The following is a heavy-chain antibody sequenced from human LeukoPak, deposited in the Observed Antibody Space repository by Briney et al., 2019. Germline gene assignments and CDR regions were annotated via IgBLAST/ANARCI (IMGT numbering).Heavy chain of an antibody. Sequence: TGGPLRLSCSASGFTFRSYAMHWVRQAPGNGLEYVSAISSNGGTIYYADSAKGGFTISRDNSKNTLYLQMSGLRVEDTAVYYCVKGSEAYCDSKSDYWGQGALVTVSS. D-gene: IGHD3-22*01. CDR1: GFTFRSYA. J-gene: IGHJ4*02. CDR3: VKGSEAYCDSKSDY. CDR2: ISSNGGTI. V-gene: IGHV3-64D*09.